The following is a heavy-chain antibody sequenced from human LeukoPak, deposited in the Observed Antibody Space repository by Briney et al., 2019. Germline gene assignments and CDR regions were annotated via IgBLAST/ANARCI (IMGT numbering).Heavy chain of an antibody. V-gene: IGHV4-59*01. CDR3: ARDSLAIVGATKDYYYYMDV. CDR2: IYYSGST. CDR1: GGSISSYY. Sequence: SETLSLTCTVSGGSISSYYWSWIRQPPGEGLEWIGYIYYSGSTNYNPSLKSRVTISVDTSKNQFSLKLSSVTAADTAVYYCARDSLAIVGATKDYYYYMDVWGKGTTVTVSS. D-gene: IGHD1-26*01. J-gene: IGHJ6*03.